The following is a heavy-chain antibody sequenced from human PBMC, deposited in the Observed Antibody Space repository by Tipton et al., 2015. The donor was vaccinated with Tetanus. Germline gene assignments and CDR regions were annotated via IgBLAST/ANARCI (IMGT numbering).Heavy chain of an antibody. CDR1: GSSITSTTHY. J-gene: IGHJ1*01. Sequence: LRLSCTVSGSSITSTTHYWGWIRQAPGKGLEWIGIIYYSGSTYYNASLRSRVTISVNTSKNQFSLQLRSVTAADTAVYYCARQDTLNYYYVGYFHDWGQGTLVTVSS. CDR3: ARQDTLNYYYVGYFHD. D-gene: IGHD3-22*01. V-gene: IGHV4-39*01. CDR2: IYYSGST.